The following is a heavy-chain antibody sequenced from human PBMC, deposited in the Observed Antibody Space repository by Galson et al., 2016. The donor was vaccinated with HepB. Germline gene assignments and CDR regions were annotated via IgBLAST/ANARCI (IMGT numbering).Heavy chain of an antibody. CDR1: GDSISGYY. Sequence: SETLSLTCSVSGDSISGYYCNWIRQPPGKALEWIGHVHDSRSSNYNPSLKNRLTMSVDTSKTQFFLRLSSVTAADTAVYYCARDLDPRHYSYFDLWGRGTLVTVSS. CDR2: VHDSRSS. D-gene: IGHD3/OR15-3a*01. V-gene: IGHV4-59*01. CDR3: ARDLDPRHYSYFDL. J-gene: IGHJ2*01.